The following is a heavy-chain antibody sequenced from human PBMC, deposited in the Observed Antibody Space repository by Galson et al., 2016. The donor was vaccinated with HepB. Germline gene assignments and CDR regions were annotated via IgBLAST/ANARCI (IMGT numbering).Heavy chain of an antibody. CDR1: GNTFTSYS. J-gene: IGHJ6*02. CDR2: INTNNGDT. CDR3: AREGMLFYMDV. Sequence: SVKVSCKASGNTFTSYSVNWVRQAPGQGLEWMGWINTNNGDTNYAQKVQGRVTTTTDTSTSTVYMELRSLRSDDTAVYYCAREGMLFYMDVWGQGTTVIVSS. D-gene: IGHD2-8*01. V-gene: IGHV1-18*04.